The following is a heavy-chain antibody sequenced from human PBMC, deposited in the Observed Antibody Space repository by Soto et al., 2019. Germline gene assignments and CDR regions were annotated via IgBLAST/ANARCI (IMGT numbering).Heavy chain of an antibody. V-gene: IGHV4-59*08. CDR3: ARRYPYSGYDP. J-gene: IGHJ5*02. D-gene: IGHD5-12*01. Sequence: LETLSLTCTVSGGSISSYYWSWIRQPPGKGLEWIGYIYYSGSTNYNPSLKSRVTISVDTSKNQFSLKLSSVTAADTAVYYCARRYPYSGYDPWGQGTLVTVSS. CDR2: IYYSGST. CDR1: GGSISSYY.